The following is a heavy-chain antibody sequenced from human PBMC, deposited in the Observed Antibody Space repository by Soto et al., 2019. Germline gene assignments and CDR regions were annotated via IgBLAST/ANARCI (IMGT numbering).Heavy chain of an antibody. J-gene: IGHJ5*02. V-gene: IGHV4-34*01. D-gene: IGHD3-3*01. CDR3: ARHYRSHITIFGVVILNWFDP. CDR1: GGSFSGYY. CDR2: INHSGST. Sequence: SETLSLTCAVYGGSFSGYYWSWIRQPPGKGLEWIGEINHSGSTYYNPSLKSRVTISVDTSKNQFSLKLSSVTAADTAVYYCARHYRSHITIFGVVILNWFDPWGQGTLVTVSS.